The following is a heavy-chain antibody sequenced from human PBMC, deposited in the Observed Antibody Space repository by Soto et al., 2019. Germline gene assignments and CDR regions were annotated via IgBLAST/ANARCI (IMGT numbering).Heavy chain of an antibody. CDR3: ARGPGIAAAGTTFDY. CDR1: GGSFSGYY. J-gene: IGHJ4*02. V-gene: IGHV4-34*01. CDR2: INHSGST. D-gene: IGHD6-13*01. Sequence: QVQLQQWGAGLLKPSETLSLTCAVYGGSFSGYYWSWIRQPPGKGLEWIGEINHSGSTNYNQSLKSRVTISVDTSKNQFSLKLSSVTAADTAVYYCARGPGIAAAGTTFDYWGQGTLVTVSS.